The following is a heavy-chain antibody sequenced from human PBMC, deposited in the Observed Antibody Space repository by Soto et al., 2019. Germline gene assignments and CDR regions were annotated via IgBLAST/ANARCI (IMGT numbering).Heavy chain of an antibody. J-gene: IGHJ6*02. CDR2: IYYSGIT. CDR1: GASISSYY. V-gene: IGHV4-59*01. Sequence: SETLSLTCTFSGASISSYYWSWIRQPPGKGLEWIGYIYYSGITNYNPSLKSRVTISVDTSKNQFSLKLSSVTAADTAVYYCARYKSNYYYGMDAWGQGTTVTVS. CDR3: ARYKSNYYYGMDA. D-gene: IGHD1-20*01.